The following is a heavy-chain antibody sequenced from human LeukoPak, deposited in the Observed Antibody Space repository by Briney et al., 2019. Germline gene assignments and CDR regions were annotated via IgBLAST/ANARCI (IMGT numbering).Heavy chain of an antibody. D-gene: IGHD3-22*01. CDR3: ARSLIVVFNDAFDI. CDR2: IYYSGST. CDR1: GGSLNTYS. J-gene: IGHJ3*02. Sequence: PSETLSLTCTVSGGSLNTYSWSWLRQPPGKGLEWIGFIYYSGSTNYTPSLKGRVTISVDTSKNQFSLKLSSVTAADTAVYYCARSLIVVFNDAFDIWGQGTMVTASS. V-gene: IGHV4-59*01.